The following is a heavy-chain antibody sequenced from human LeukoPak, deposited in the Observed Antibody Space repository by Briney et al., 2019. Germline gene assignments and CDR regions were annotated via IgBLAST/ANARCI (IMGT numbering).Heavy chain of an antibody. D-gene: IGHD2-2*01. J-gene: IGHJ5*02. CDR2: INPNSGGT. V-gene: IGHV1-2*02. Sequence: ASVKVSCKASGYTFTGYYIHWVRQAPGQGLEWMGWINPNSGGTNYAQKFQGRVTMTRDTSISTAYMELSRLRSDDTAVYYCARDFGSAVVVPAARGWFDPWGQGTLVTVSS. CDR3: ARDFGSAVVVPAARGWFDP. CDR1: GYTFTGYY.